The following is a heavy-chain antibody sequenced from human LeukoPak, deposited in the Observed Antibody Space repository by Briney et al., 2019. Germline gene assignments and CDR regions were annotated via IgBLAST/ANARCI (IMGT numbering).Heavy chain of an antibody. V-gene: IGHV3-7*03. CDR2: INQDGGEK. J-gene: IGHJ4*02. D-gene: IGHD3-3*02. CDR3: VRGHLWLEN. CDR1: GFTFSDHY. Sequence: GGSLRLSCAGSGFTFSDHYIDWVRQAPGKGLEWVASINQDGGEKYYVDSVKGRFIISRDNAKNSVYLQMDSLRAEGTAVYSCVRGHLWLENWGQGTLVTVSS.